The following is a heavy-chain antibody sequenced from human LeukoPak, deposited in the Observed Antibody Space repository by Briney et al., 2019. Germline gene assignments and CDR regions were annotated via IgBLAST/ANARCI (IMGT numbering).Heavy chain of an antibody. D-gene: IGHD2-2*02. J-gene: IGHJ6*02. CDR3: AAAPILRGEGGEHYKYGMDV. CDR2: IHHNGTR. V-gene: IGHV4/OR15-8*01. Sequence: SETLSLTCGVSVGSINSGNWWTWVRQSPGKGLEWIGEIHHNGTRNYNPSLKSRVTISADTFKNHFSLIVTSQTAADTAVYYCAAAPILRGEGGEHYKYGMDVWGQGTTVIVSS. CDR1: VGSINSGNW.